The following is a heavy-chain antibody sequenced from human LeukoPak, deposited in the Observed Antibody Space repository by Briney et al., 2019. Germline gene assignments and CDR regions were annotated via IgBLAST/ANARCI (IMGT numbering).Heavy chain of an antibody. CDR2: INHSGST. D-gene: IGHD6-13*01. CDR1: GGSLSGYY. Sequence: SETLSLTCAVYGGSLSGYYWSWIRQPPGKGLEWIGEINHSGSTNYNPSLKSRVTISVDTSKNQFSLKLSSVTAADTAVYYCARVGWGIAAAGLDYWGQGTLVTVSS. J-gene: IGHJ4*02. V-gene: IGHV4-34*01. CDR3: ARVGWGIAAAGLDY.